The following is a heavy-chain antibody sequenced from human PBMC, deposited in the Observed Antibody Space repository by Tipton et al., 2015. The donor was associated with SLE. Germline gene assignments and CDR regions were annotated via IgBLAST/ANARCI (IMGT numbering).Heavy chain of an antibody. J-gene: IGHJ5*02. CDR2: INPSGDST. V-gene: IGHV1-46*02. CDR1: GYTFYSYY. CDR3: ASVDTPMGDWFDP. D-gene: IGHD5-18*01. Sequence: QVQLVQSGAEVKKPGASVKVSCKASGYTFYSYYMNWVRQAPGKGLEWMGVINPSGDSTSYAQKFQGRVTLTRDTSTSTVYMELSRLRSEDTAVYYCASVDTPMGDWFDPWGQGTLVTVSS.